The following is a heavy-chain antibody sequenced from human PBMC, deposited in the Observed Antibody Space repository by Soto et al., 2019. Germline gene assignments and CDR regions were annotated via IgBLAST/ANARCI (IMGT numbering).Heavy chain of an antibody. V-gene: IGHV4-59*01. CDR2: IYYSGST. CDR3: ARLSEYSSGWIFDY. CDR1: GGSIRTYY. J-gene: IGHJ4*02. D-gene: IGHD6-19*01. Sequence: SETLSLTCTVSGGSIRTYYWSWIRQPPGKGLEWIGYIYYSGSTNYNPSLKSRVTISVDTSKNQFSLKLSSVTAADTAVYYCARLSEYSSGWIFDYWGQGTLVTVSS.